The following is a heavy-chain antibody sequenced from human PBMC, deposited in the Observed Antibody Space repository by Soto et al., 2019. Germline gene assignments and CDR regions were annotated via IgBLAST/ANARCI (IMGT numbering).Heavy chain of an antibody. D-gene: IGHD2-2*01. Sequence: GGSLRLSCAASGFTFSSYAMHWVRQAPGKGLEWVAVISYDGSNKYYADSVKGRFTISRDNSKNTLYLQMNSLRAEDTAVYYCAREAYCSSTSCPTDYWGQGTLVTVSS. CDR1: GFTFSSYA. CDR2: ISYDGSNK. CDR3: AREAYCSSTSCPTDY. V-gene: IGHV3-30-3*01. J-gene: IGHJ4*02.